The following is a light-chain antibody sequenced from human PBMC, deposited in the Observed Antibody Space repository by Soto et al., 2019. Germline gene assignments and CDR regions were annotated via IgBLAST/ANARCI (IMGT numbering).Light chain of an antibody. Sequence: NKPASGYGVHVHSITISCTRTSSDVGGYNYVSWYQQHPGKAPKLMIYDVNNRPSGVSNRFSGSKSGSTASLTISGLQAEDEADYYCSSYTNSIYVFGTGTKFTV. CDR1: SSDVGGYNY. V-gene: IGLV2-14*01. CDR2: DVN. J-gene: IGLJ1*01. CDR3: SSYTNSIYV.